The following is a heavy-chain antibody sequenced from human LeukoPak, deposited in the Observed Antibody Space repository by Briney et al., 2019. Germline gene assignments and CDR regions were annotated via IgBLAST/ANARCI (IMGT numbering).Heavy chain of an antibody. CDR3: VNDLPVLHQ. Sequence: PGGSLRLSCAASGFNFNSLAMHWARQAPGKGLEWLAFIQHDGSDEHYAESVEGRFTISRDNSKNTLYLQMTGLRGDDTAMYYCVNDLPVLHQWGQGTLVTVSS. V-gene: IGHV3-30*02. J-gene: IGHJ4*02. CDR2: IQHDGSDE. D-gene: IGHD2-2*01. CDR1: GFNFNSLA.